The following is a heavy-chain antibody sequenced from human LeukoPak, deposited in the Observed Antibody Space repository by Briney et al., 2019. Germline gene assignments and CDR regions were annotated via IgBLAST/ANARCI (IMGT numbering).Heavy chain of an antibody. CDR1: GITVSSDY. CDR3: TRGIGRSWSLDN. J-gene: IGHJ4*02. V-gene: IGHV3-53*01. D-gene: IGHD3-10*01. Sequence: GGSLRLSCAASGITVSSDYMTWVRQAPGKGLEWVSLIYNNGNTYYADSVRGRFTISRDNSKNTLYLQMNGLRAEDTAMYYCTRGIGRSWSLDNWGQGTLVTVSS. CDR2: IYNNGNT.